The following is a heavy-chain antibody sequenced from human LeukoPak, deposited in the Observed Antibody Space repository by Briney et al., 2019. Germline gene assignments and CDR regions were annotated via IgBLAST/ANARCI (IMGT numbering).Heavy chain of an antibody. CDR2: ISASGRST. D-gene: IGHD5-24*01. J-gene: IGHJ4*02. Sequence: GGSLRLSCAFSFSTYGMSWVRQAPGTGLEWISGISASGRSTYYADSGKGRFTISRDNSKSTLYLQMTSLRAEDTAVYYCAKGDGYNYNYFDYWGQGTLVTVSS. CDR3: AKGDGYNYNYFDY. CDR1: FSFSTYG. V-gene: IGHV3-23*01.